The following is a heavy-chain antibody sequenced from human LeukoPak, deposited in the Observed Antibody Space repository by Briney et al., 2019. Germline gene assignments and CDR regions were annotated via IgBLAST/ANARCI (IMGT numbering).Heavy chain of an antibody. CDR3: TRLKDYAWYFDL. D-gene: IGHD4-17*01. J-gene: IGHJ2*01. V-gene: IGHV4-39*01. CDR1: GGSISSSGYY. Sequence: PSETLSLTCTVSGGSISSSGYYWGWIRQPPGKGLEWIGSIYYSGSTYYNPSLKSRVTISVDTSKNQFSLKLSSVTAADTAVYYCTRLKDYAWYFDLWGRGTLVTVSS. CDR2: IYYSGST.